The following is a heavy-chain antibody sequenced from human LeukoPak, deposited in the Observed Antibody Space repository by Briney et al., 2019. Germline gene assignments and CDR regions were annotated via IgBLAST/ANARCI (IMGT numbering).Heavy chain of an antibody. V-gene: IGHV4-34*01. Sequence: SETLSLTCTVNGGSFSDYYWTWIRQPPGKGLEWIGEINHGGSTNYNPSLKSRVTMSVDTSKNQFSLKLSFVTAADTAVYYCARGIATGYCSGGSCYPLDYWGQGTLVTVSS. CDR2: INHGGST. D-gene: IGHD2-15*01. J-gene: IGHJ4*02. CDR1: GGSFSDYY. CDR3: ARGIATGYCSGGSCYPLDY.